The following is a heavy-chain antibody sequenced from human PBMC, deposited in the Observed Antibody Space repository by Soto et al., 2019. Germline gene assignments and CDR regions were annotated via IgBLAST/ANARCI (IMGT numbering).Heavy chain of an antibody. CDR3: ESDSEDGVVDY. D-gene: IGHD1-26*01. CDR2: IWYDGSNK. V-gene: IGHV3-33*01. Sequence: QVQLVESGGGVVQPGRSLRLSCAASGFTFSSYGMHWVRQAPGKGLEWVAVIWYDGSNKYYADSVKGRFTISRDNSKNSLYLKMNSLRAEDTAVYYCESDSEDGVVDYWGQGTLVTVSS. J-gene: IGHJ4*02. CDR1: GFTFSSYG.